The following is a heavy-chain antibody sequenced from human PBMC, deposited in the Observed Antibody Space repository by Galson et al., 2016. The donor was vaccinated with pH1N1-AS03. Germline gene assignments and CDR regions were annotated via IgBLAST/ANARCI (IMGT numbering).Heavy chain of an antibody. J-gene: IGHJ5*02. D-gene: IGHD4-17*01. V-gene: IGHV4-39*01. CDR1: GGSISSSSYY. CDR3: ARRVYGDYVNWFDP. CDR2: IYYSGST. Sequence: TLSLTCTVSGGSISSSSYYWGWIRQPPGKGLEWIGSIYYSGSTYYNPSLESRVTISVDTSKNQFSLKLSSVTAADTAVYYCARRVYGDYVNWFDPWGQGTLVTVSS.